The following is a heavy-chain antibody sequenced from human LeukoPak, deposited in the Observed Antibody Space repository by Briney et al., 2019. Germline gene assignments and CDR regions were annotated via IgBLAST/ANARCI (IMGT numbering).Heavy chain of an antibody. CDR3: ARGPLGY. V-gene: IGHV3-7*01. CDR1: GFTFSNYA. D-gene: IGHD7-27*01. CDR2: IKQDGSEK. Sequence: GGSLRLSCAASGFTFSNYAMNWVRQAPGKGLEWVANIKQDGSEKYYVDSVKGRFTISRDNAKNSLYLQMNSLRAEDTAVYYCARGPLGYWGQGTLVTVSS. J-gene: IGHJ4*02.